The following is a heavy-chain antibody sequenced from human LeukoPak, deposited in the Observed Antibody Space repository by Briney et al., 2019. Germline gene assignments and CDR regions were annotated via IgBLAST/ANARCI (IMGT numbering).Heavy chain of an antibody. J-gene: IGHJ4*02. CDR3: ARDMKGYYGSGSSPDY. CDR1: GFTFSSYA. Sequence: GRSLRLSCAASGFTFSSYAMHWVRQAPGKGLEWVAVISYDGSNKYYADSVKGRFTISRDNSKNTLYLQMNSLRAEDTAVYYCARDMKGYYGSGSSPDYWGQGTLVTVSS. D-gene: IGHD3-10*01. V-gene: IGHV3-30-3*01. CDR2: ISYDGSNK.